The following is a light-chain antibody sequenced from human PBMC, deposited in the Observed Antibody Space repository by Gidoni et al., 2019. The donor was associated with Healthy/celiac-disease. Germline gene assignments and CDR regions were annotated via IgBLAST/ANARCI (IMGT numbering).Light chain of an antibody. CDR2: GAS. J-gene: IGKJ2*01. Sequence: EIVLTQSPGTLSLSPGERATLSCRARQSVSSSYLTWYQQKPGQAPRLLIYGASSRATGIPDRFSGSLSGTDFTLTISRLEPEDFAVYYCQQYGSSPPRYTFGQGTKLEIK. CDR1: QSVSSSY. CDR3: QQYGSSPPRYT. V-gene: IGKV3-20*01.